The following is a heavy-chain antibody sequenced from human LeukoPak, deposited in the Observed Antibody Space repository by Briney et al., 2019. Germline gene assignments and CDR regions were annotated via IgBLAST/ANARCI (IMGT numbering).Heavy chain of an antibody. J-gene: IGHJ4*02. CDR2: INHSGST. CDR3: ATWYSSGWYFDY. Sequence: SETLSLTCSVYGGSFSGYYWSWIRQPPGRGLEWIGEINHSGSTNYNPSLKSRVTISVDTSKNQFSLKLSSVTAADTAVYYCATWYSSGWYFDYWGQGTLVTVSS. CDR1: GGSFSGYY. D-gene: IGHD6-19*01. V-gene: IGHV4-34*01.